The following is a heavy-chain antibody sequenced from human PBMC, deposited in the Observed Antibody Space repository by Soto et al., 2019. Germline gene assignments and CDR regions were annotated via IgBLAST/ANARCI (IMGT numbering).Heavy chain of an antibody. CDR2: ISYDGSNK. D-gene: IGHD3-10*01. CDR1: GFTFSSYG. CDR3: AKEILPWFGELYPFDY. Sequence: QVQLVESGGGVVQPGRSLRLSCAASGFTFSSYGMHWVRQAPGKGLEWVAVISYDGSNKYYTDSVKGRFTISRDNSKNTLYLQMNSLRAEDTAVYYCAKEILPWFGELYPFDYWGQGTLVTVSS. J-gene: IGHJ4*02. V-gene: IGHV3-30*18.